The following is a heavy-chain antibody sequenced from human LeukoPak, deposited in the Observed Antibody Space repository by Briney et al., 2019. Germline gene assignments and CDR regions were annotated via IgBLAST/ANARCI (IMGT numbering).Heavy chain of an antibody. Sequence: GGSLRLSCAASGFTFSSYSMNWVRQAPGKGLEWVSSISSSSSYIYYADSVKGRFTISRDNAKNSLYLQMNSLRAEDTAVYYCARDQFRDYDSSAPPFDYWGQGTLVTVSS. CDR2: ISSSSSYI. CDR1: GFTFSSYS. J-gene: IGHJ4*02. CDR3: ARDQFRDYDSSAPPFDY. V-gene: IGHV3-21*01. D-gene: IGHD3-22*01.